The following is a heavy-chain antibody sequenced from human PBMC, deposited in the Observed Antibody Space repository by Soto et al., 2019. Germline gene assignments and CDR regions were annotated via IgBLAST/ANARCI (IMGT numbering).Heavy chain of an antibody. V-gene: IGHV1-69*08. Sequence: QVQLVQSGAEVKKPGSSVKVSCKASGGTFSSYTISWVRQAPGQGLEWMGRIIPILGIANYAQKFQGRVTITADKSTSTAYMELSSLRSEDTAVYYCARDRITGTTTPDAFDIWGQGTMVTVSS. CDR2: IIPILGIA. CDR1: GGTFSSYT. J-gene: IGHJ3*02. CDR3: ARDRITGTTTPDAFDI. D-gene: IGHD1-20*01.